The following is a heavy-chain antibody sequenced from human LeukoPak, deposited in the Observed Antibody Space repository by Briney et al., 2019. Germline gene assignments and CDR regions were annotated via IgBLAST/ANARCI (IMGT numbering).Heavy chain of an antibody. CDR1: GYTFTGYY. V-gene: IGHV1-2*02. Sequence: ASMKVSCKASGYTFTGYYIHWVRQAPGQGLEWMGWINPNSGGTHYAQKFQGRVTMTRDTSINTAYMELSRLSSVTAADTAVYYCARRRDTAMATDWFDPWGQGTLVTVSS. CDR2: INPNSGGT. D-gene: IGHD5-18*01. J-gene: IGHJ5*02. CDR3: ARRRDTAMATDWFDP.